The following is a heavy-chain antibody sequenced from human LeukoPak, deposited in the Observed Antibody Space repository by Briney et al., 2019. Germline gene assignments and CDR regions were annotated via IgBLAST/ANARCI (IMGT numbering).Heavy chain of an antibody. D-gene: IGHD2-2*01. V-gene: IGHV1-2*02. Sequence: GASVKVSCKASGYTFTGYYMHWVRQAPGQGLEWMGWINPNSGGTNYAQKFQGRVTMTRDTSISTAYMELSRLRSDDTAVYYCARDWGQLFFNWFYPWGQGTLVTVSS. J-gene: IGHJ5*02. CDR3: ARDWGQLFFNWFYP. CDR2: INPNSGGT. CDR1: GYTFTGYY.